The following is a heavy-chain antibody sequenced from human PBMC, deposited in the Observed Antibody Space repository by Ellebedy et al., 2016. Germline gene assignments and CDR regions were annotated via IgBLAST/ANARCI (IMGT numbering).Heavy chain of an antibody. D-gene: IGHD6-6*01. V-gene: IGHV4-61*01. CDR2: IYYSGTT. J-gene: IGHJ4*02. CDR1: GGSVSSGSYY. CDR3: ARVSARANGPDY. Sequence: SETLSLTCTVSGGSVSSGSYYWSWIRQPPGKGLEWIGYIYYSGTTNYNPSLKSRITIAVATSKNQFSLKLSSVTAADTAVYYCARVSARANGPDYWGQGTLVTVSS.